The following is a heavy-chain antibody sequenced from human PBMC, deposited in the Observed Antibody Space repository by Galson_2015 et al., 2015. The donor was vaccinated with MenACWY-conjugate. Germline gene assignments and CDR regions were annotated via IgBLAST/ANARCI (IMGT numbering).Heavy chain of an antibody. D-gene: IGHD1-20*01. CDR3: AREDPNWKFDL. CDR1: GGSFVAFA. V-gene: IGHV1-69*13. CDR2: IVPIFATG. Sequence: SVKVSCKASGGSFVAFAFSWVRQAPGQGLEWMGGIVPIFATGNYAQKFQGRVTITADASTGTAYMELSSLRYEDTAFYFCAREDPNWKFDLWGQGTPVTVSS. J-gene: IGHJ5*02.